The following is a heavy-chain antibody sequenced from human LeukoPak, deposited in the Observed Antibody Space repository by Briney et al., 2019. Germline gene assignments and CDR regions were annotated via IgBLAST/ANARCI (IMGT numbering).Heavy chain of an antibody. V-gene: IGHV3-30*04. CDR3: ARPLKDH. Sequence: PGRSLRLSCAASGFTFSSYAMHWVRQAPGKGLEWVAVISYDGSNKYYADSVKGRFTISRDNSKNTLYLQMNSLRAEDTAVYYCARPLKDHWGQGTLVTVSS. CDR1: GFTFSSYA. CDR2: ISYDGSNK. J-gene: IGHJ4*02.